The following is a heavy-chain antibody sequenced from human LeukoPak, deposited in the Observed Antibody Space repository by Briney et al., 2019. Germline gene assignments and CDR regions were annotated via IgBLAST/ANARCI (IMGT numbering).Heavy chain of an antibody. D-gene: IGHD5-12*01. V-gene: IGHV6-1*01. J-gene: IGHJ3*02. CDR2: TYYRSKWYN. Sequence: SQTLSLTFAISGDSVSSNSAAWNWIRQSPSRGLEWLGSTYYRSKWYNDYAVSVKSRITINPDTSKNQFSLQLNSVTPEDTAVYYCAGTNLAARLAFDIWGQGTMVTVSS. CDR1: GDSVSSNSAA. CDR3: AGTNLAARLAFDI.